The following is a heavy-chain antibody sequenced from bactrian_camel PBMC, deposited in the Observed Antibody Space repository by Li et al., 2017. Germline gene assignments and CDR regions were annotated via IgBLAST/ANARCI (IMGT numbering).Heavy chain of an antibody. CDR2: VDNIGII. J-gene: IGHJ4*01. CDR1: GFALGNFA. V-gene: IGHV3S61*01. D-gene: IGHD2*01. CDR3: AAGGGNGAFCYTGERSMDY. Sequence: QLVESGGGLVQPGGSLRLSCTTSGFALGNFALAWFRQAPGEEREGVASVDNIGIIRYADSVKGRFTISQDNAKNTLYLQMNSLKPEDTAMYYCAAGGGNGAFCYTGERSMDYWGQGTQVTVS.